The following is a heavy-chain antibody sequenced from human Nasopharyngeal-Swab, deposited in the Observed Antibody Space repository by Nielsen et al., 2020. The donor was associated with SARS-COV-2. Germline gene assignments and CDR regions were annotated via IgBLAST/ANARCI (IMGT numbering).Heavy chain of an antibody. Sequence: GGSLRLSCAASRFTFDDYAMHWVRQAPGKGLEWVSGISWNSGSIGYADSVKGRFTISRDNAKNSLYLQMNSLRAEDTALYYCANGAGYDSSQVSGCWGQGTLVTVSS. CDR3: ANGAGYDSSQVSGC. D-gene: IGHD3-22*01. CDR1: RFTFDDYA. V-gene: IGHV3-9*01. CDR2: ISWNSGSI. J-gene: IGHJ4*02.